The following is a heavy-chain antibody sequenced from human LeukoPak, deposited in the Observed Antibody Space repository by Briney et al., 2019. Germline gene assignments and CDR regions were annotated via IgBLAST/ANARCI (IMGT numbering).Heavy chain of an antibody. V-gene: IGHV3-15*01. Sequence: PGVSLRLSCAASGFTFSSYAMSWVRQAPGKGLEWVGRIRSNSDGGTIDYAAPVKGRFTLSRDDSKTTLYLQMNSLQTEDTAVYYCATDFYDSTWGQGTLVTVSS. D-gene: IGHD3-22*01. J-gene: IGHJ5*02. CDR2: IRSNSDGGTI. CDR3: ATDFYDST. CDR1: GFTFSSYA.